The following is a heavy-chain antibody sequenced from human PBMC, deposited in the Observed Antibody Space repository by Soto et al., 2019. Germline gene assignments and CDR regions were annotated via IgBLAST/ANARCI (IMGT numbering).Heavy chain of an antibody. J-gene: IGHJ4*02. CDR3: ARDSYGTGYFDY. Sequence: QVQLQESGPGLVKPSQTLSLTCTVSGGSISSGGYYWSWIRQHPGKGLEWIGYIYYSGSTYYNPSLKSRVXXXVXSSKNQSSLKLSSVTAADTAVYYCARDSYGTGYFDYWGQGTLVTVSS. CDR1: GGSISSGGYY. D-gene: IGHD5-18*01. CDR2: IYYSGST. V-gene: IGHV4-31*03.